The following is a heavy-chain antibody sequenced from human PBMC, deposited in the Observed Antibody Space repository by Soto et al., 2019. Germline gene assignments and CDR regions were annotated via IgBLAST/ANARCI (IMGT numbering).Heavy chain of an antibody. Sequence: HPGGSLRLSCAASGFTFSSYWMHWVRQAPGKGLVWVSRINSDGSSTSYADSVKGRFTISRDNAKNTLYLQMNSLRAEDTAVYYCASTPLSVYDYDPDVHFDYWGQGTLVTVPQ. D-gene: IGHD5-12*01. V-gene: IGHV3-74*01. CDR2: INSDGSST. CDR1: GFTFSSYW. J-gene: IGHJ4*02. CDR3: ASTPLSVYDYDPDVHFDY.